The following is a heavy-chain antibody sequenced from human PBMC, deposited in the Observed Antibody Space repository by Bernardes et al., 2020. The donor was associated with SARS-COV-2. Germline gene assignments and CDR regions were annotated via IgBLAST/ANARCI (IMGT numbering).Heavy chain of an antibody. J-gene: IGHJ4*02. D-gene: IGHD3-22*01. CDR1: GFTFSSYG. V-gene: IGHV3-33*01. CDR2: IWYDGSNK. Sequence: GGSLRLSCAASGFTFSSYGMHWVRQAPGKGLEWVAVIWYDGSNKYYADSVKGRFTISRDNSKNTLYLQMNSLRAEDTAVYYCARSKDDSSGYYSYFDYWGQGTLVTVSS. CDR3: ARSKDDSSGYYSYFDY.